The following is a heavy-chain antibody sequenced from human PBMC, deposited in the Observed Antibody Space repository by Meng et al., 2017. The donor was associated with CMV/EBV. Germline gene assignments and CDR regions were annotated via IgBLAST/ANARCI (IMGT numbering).Heavy chain of an antibody. J-gene: IGHJ4*02. CDR2: INWSSSSM. CDR3: AKDRGVFWSGYFDS. CDR1: GFTFDNYA. D-gene: IGHD3-3*01. V-gene: IGHV3-9*03. Sequence: SLKISCSASGFTFDNYAMHWVRQVPGKGLEWVAGINWSSSSMGYADSVSGRFTISRDNAKKSLYLQMKSLRVEDMALYFCAKDRGVFWSGYFDSWGQGTLVTVSS.